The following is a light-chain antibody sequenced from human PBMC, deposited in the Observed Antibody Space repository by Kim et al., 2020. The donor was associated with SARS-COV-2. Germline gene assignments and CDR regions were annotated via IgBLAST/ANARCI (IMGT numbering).Light chain of an antibody. CDR2: GDN. CDR3: QSYDSSNWV. J-gene: IGLJ3*02. V-gene: IGLV6-57*02. Sequence: GKTVTISCTGSSGSIASNYVQWYQQRPGSAPTPVIYGDNQRPSGVPDRFSGSIDSSSNSASLTISGLKTEDEADYYCQSYDSSNWVFGGGTQLTVL. CDR1: SGSIASNY.